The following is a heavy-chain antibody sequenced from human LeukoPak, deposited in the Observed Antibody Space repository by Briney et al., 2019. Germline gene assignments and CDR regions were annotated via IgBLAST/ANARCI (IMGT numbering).Heavy chain of an antibody. CDR2: IKQDGSEK. CDR1: GFTLSNYA. CDR3: ASRPDY. Sequence: PGDSLRLSCAASGFTLSNYAMSWVRQAPGKGLEWVANIKQDGSEKYYVDSVKGRFTISRDNAKNSLYLQMNSLRAEDTAVYYCASRPDYWGQGTLVTVSS. J-gene: IGHJ4*02. V-gene: IGHV3-7*01.